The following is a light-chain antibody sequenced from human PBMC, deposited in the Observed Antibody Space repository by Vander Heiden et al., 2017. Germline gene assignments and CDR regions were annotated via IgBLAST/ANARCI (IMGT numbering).Light chain of an antibody. CDR3: QQYNNWPPYT. CDR1: QSVSSN. V-gene: IGKV3-15*01. CDR2: GAS. Sequence: EIVMTQSPATLSVSPGERATLSCRASQSVSSNLAWYQQKPGQAPRILIYGASTRATGIPARFSGSGCGTEFTLTISSLQSEDFAVYYCQQYNNWPPYTFGQGTKLEIK. J-gene: IGKJ2*01.